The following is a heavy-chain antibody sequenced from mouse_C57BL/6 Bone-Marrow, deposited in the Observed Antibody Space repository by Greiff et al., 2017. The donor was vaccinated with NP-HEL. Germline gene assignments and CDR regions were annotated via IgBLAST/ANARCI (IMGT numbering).Heavy chain of an antibody. CDR2: IDPSDSYT. V-gene: IGHV1-59*01. D-gene: IGHD2-3*01. CDR1: GYTFTSYW. J-gene: IGHJ4*01. CDR3: ARSDDGYYEAMDY. Sequence: QVQLKQPGAELVRPGTSVKLSCKASGYTFTSYWMHWVKQRPGQGLEWIGVIDPSDSYTNYNQKFKGKATLTVDTSSSTAYMQLSSLTSEDSAVYYCARSDDGYYEAMDYWGQGTSVTVSS.